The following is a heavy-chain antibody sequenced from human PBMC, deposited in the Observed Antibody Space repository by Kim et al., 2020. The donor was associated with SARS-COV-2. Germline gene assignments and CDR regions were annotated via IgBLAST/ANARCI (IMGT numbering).Heavy chain of an antibody. V-gene: IGHV3-11*06. CDR2: ISSSGRT. J-gene: IGHJ4*02. CDR3: ARDTDGYNSFDY. D-gene: IGHD5-12*01. CDR1: GFTFSDNY. Sequence: GGSLRLSCAASGFTFSDNYMTWIRQAPGQGLEWLSDISSSGRTSYTDSVKGRFTISRDNAKRSLYLQMNSLRVEDTAVYYCARDTDGYNSFDYWGQGTLVTVSS.